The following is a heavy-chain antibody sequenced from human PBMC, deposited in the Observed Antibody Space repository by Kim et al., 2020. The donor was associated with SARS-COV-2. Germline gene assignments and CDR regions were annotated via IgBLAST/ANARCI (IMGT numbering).Heavy chain of an antibody. V-gene: IGHV4-34*01. CDR1: GGSFSGYY. Sequence: SETLSLTCAVYGGSFSGYYWSWIRQPPGKGLEWIGEINHSGSTNYNPSLKSRVTISVDTSKNQFSLKLSSVTAADTAVYYCARDRPGGYSSSWYLHYFDYWGQGTLVTVSS. D-gene: IGHD6-13*01. CDR3: ARDRPGGYSSSWYLHYFDY. J-gene: IGHJ4*02. CDR2: INHSGST.